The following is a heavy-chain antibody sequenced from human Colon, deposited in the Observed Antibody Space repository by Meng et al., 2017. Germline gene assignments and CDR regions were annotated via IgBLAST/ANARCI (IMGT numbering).Heavy chain of an antibody. D-gene: IGHD4-17*01. Sequence: QVPLQHPGPGLVQPSQTLALTGTVAGGSISSGDYYWSWIRQPPGKGLEWIGYIYYSGITYSNASLKSRVTISIDRSKNQFSLKLSSVTAADTAVYYCARDRKHYGERGWFDPWGQGTLVTVSS. V-gene: IGHV4-30-4*01. CDR1: GGSISSGDYY. CDR2: IYYSGIT. CDR3: ARDRKHYGERGWFDP. J-gene: IGHJ5*02.